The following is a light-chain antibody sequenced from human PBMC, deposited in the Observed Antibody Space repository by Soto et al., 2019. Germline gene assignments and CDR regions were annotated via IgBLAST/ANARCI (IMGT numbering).Light chain of an antibody. CDR1: QTVSRN. CDR2: DIS. Sequence: EVVMTQSPATLSVSPGERATLSCRASQTVSRNLAWYQQRPGQAPRLLIYDISNRATGVPARFSGSGSGTDFSLTISRLEPEDFAVYYCQQYGSSLITFGQGTRLEIK. V-gene: IGKV3-15*01. CDR3: QQYGSSLIT. J-gene: IGKJ5*01.